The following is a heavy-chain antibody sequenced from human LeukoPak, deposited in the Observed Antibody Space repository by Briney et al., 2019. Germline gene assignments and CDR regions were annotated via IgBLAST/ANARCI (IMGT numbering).Heavy chain of an antibody. CDR2: ISGSGGST. V-gene: IGHV3-23*01. D-gene: IGHD7-27*01. CDR1: GFTFSSHA. CDR3: ARRLTGSNWFDP. J-gene: IGHJ5*02. Sequence: GGSLRLSCAASGFTFSSHAMSWVRQAPGKGLEWVSAISGSGGSTYYADSVKGRFTISRDNSKNTLCLQMNSLRAEDTAVYYCARRLTGSNWFDPWGQGTLVTVSS.